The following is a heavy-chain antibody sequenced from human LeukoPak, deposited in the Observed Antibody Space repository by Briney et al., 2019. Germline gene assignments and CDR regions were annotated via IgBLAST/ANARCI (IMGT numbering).Heavy chain of an antibody. Sequence: SVKVSCKASGGTFSSYAISWVRQAPGQGLEWMGGIIPIFGTANYAQKFQGRVTITADESTSTAYMELSSRRSEDTAVYYCARVGRYIVPGYYFDYWGQGTLVTVSS. J-gene: IGHJ4*02. CDR3: ARVGRYIVPGYYFDY. CDR1: GGTFSSYA. V-gene: IGHV1-69*13. D-gene: IGHD2-8*01. CDR2: IIPIFGTA.